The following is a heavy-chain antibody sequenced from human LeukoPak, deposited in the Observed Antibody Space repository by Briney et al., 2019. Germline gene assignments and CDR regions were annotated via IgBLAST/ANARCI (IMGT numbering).Heavy chain of an antibody. D-gene: IGHD2-15*01. CDR3: TIGWYFDY. Sequence: GGSLRLSCAASGFIFSNAWMSWVRQAPGKGLEGVGRIKSKADGGTTDYAAPVKGRFTISRDDSKNTQYLQMNSLKTEDTAVYYCTIGWYFDYWGQGTLVTVSS. J-gene: IGHJ4*02. CDR1: GFIFSNAW. V-gene: IGHV3-15*01. CDR2: IKSKADGGTT.